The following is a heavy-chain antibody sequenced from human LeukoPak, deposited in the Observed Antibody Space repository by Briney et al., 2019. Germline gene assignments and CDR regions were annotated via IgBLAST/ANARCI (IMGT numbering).Heavy chain of an antibody. CDR2: IYYSGST. D-gene: IGHD6-13*01. CDR3: ARQEGSSWYYPNWFDP. Sequence: SETLSLTCAVSGGSISSGGYSWSWIRQPPGKGLEWIGYIYYSGSTYYNPSLKSRVTISVDTSKNQFSLELSSVTAADTAVYYCARQEGSSWYYPNWFDPWGQGTLVTVSS. CDR1: GGSISSGGYS. J-gene: IGHJ5*02. V-gene: IGHV4-30-4*07.